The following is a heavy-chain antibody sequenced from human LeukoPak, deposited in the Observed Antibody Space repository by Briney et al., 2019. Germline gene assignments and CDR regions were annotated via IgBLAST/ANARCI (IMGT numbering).Heavy chain of an antibody. CDR2: IYWDDDK. D-gene: IGHD6-13*01. Sequence: SGPTLVKPTQTLTLTCTFSGFSLSTSGAGVGGNRQPPGKALEWLALIYWDDDKRYSPSLKSRLTITKDTSKNQVVLTMTNMDPVDTATYHCAHGPQYSSSRPVPGDAFDIWGQGTMVTVSS. CDR1: GFSLSTSGAG. CDR3: AHGPQYSSSRPVPGDAFDI. V-gene: IGHV2-5*02. J-gene: IGHJ3*02.